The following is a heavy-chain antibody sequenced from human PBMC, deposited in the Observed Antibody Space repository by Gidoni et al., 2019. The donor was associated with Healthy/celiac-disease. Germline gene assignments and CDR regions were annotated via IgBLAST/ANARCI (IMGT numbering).Heavy chain of an antibody. CDR2: IIPICGTA. J-gene: IGHJ4*02. Sequence: QVQLVQSGAEGNKPRSSVQVSCQASGCTFSSYASSWVRQAPGQGLEWMGGIIPICGTAYYSQKFKGRVPITADNSTSTAYMALSSLRSEDTAVYSCARLITGREYYFDYWGQGTLVTVSS. V-gene: IGHV1-69*06. CDR3: ARLITGREYYFDY. D-gene: IGHD1-20*01. CDR1: GCTFSSYA.